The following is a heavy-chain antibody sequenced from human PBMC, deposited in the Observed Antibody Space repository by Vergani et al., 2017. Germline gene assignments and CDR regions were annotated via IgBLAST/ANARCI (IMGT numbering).Heavy chain of an antibody. J-gene: IGHJ4*02. CDR1: ESSFISNE. CDR3: TRHGLCGECAWLHFDH. CDR2: INPIDTKI. V-gene: IGHV5-51*01. Sequence: EVMLVQSGAEVKTPGESLKISCKSSESSFISNEIAWVRQMSGKGLQWMGNINPIDTKIEYSPSLQGQAIMSLDKSITTGYLQWRSLKASDTAIYYCTRHGLCGECAWLHFDHWGQGKQVTVSS. D-gene: IGHD3-10*02.